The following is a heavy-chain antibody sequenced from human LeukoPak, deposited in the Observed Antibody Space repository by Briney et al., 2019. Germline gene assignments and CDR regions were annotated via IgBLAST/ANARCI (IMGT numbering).Heavy chain of an antibody. CDR2: ISGSGGST. V-gene: IGHV3-23*01. CDR3: AKEGPDILTGYYRHEYYFDY. D-gene: IGHD3-9*01. J-gene: IGHJ4*02. Sequence: GGSLRLSCAASGFTFSSYAMSWVRQAPGKGLEWVSAISGSGGSTYYADSVKGRFTISRDNSKNTLYLQMNSLRAEDTAVYYCAKEGPDILTGYYRHEYYFDYWGQGTLVTVSS. CDR1: GFTFSSYA.